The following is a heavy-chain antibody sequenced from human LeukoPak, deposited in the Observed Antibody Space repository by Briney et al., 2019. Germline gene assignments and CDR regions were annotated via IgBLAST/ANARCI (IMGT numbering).Heavy chain of an antibody. CDR3: ARGPPPAGNYGMDV. D-gene: IGHD2-2*01. V-gene: IGHV4-4*02. CDR1: GGSISSSNW. J-gene: IGHJ6*02. CDR2: IYHSGST. Sequence: KTSETLSLTCAVSGGSISSSNWWSWVRQPPGKGLEWIGEIYHSGSTNYNPSLKSRVTISVDKSKNQFSLKLSSVTAADTAVYYCARGPPPAGNYGMDVWGQGTTVTVSS.